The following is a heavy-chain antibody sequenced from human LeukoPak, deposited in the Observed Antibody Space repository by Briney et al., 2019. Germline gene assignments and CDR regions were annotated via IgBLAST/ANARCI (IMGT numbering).Heavy chain of an antibody. V-gene: IGHV3-30*03. Sequence: GGSLRLSCAVSGVTFRSYGMHWVRQAPGKGLEWVALISSDGNDKLYGDSVRGRFTISRDDSKSTLYLQMNSLRAEDTAVYYCATDRDNSDWQKRFDSWGQGTLVTVSS. CDR1: GVTFRSYG. J-gene: IGHJ4*02. D-gene: IGHD2-21*02. CDR3: ATDRDNSDWQKRFDS. CDR2: ISSDGNDK.